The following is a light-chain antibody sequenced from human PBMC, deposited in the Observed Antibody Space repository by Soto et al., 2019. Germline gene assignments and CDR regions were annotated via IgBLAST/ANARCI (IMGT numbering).Light chain of an antibody. Sequence: EIVLTQSPATLSSSPGERATLSCRASQSVSSFLAWYQQKPGQAPRLLIFDASNRATGIPARFSGSGSGTDFTLTISSLEPEDFAVYYCQQRSIWPPLTFGGGTKVEIK. CDR2: DAS. CDR1: QSVSSF. CDR3: QQRSIWPPLT. V-gene: IGKV3-11*01. J-gene: IGKJ4*01.